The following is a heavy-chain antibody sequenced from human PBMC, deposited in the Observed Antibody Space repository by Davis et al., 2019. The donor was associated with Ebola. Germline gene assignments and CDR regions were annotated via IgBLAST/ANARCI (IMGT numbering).Heavy chain of an antibody. V-gene: IGHV3-13*01. CDR3: ARAQFGDVVLDY. CDR1: GFTFRTHD. D-gene: IGHD4-17*01. J-gene: IGHJ4*02. Sequence: GEPLKIPRAASGFTFRTHDMHWVRQTTGTGLEWVPVIVTAGDTYYRGSVKGRFTISRENARNALYLQMNSLTAGDTAVYYCARAQFGDVVLDYWGQATLVTVSS. CDR2: IVTAGDT.